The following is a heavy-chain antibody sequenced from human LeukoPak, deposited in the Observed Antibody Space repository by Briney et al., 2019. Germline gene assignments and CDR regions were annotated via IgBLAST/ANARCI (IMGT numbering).Heavy chain of an antibody. CDR1: GGTFSGYA. CDR2: IIPIFGTA. J-gene: IGHJ6*03. D-gene: IGHD2-21*01. Sequence: SVKVSCKASGGTFSGYAISWVRQAPGQGLEWMGGIIPIFGTANYAQKFQGRVTITTDESTSTAYMELSSLRSEDTAVYYCARGLRATPILWNYYYYMDVWGKGTTVTVSS. CDR3: ARGLRATPILWNYYYYMDV. V-gene: IGHV1-69*05.